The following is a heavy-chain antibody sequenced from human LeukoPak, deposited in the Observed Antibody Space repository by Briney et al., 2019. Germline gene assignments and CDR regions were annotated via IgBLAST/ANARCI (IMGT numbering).Heavy chain of an antibody. CDR3: AKDGDGWGY. V-gene: IGHV3-7*01. J-gene: IGHJ4*02. D-gene: IGHD3-16*01. Sequence: PGGSLRLSCAASGFTFSSSWMSWVRQAPGKGLEWVAHIKQDGSAKNYVDSVKGRFTISRDNAKNSLDLQMNSLRAEDTAVYYCAKDGDGWGYWGQGTLVTVSS. CDR2: IKQDGSAK. CDR1: GFTFSSSW.